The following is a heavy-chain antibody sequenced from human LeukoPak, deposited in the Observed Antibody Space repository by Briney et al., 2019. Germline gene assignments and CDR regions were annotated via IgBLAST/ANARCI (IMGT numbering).Heavy chain of an antibody. D-gene: IGHD6-13*01. Sequence: SETLSLTCAVSGGSISSSSYNWGWIRQPPGKGLEWIGSFDNSGSTYYNPSLKSRVTISVDTSKDQFSLKLTSVTAADTAVYYCARPPGIAAAWFDPWGQGTLVTVSS. J-gene: IGHJ5*02. CDR1: GGSISSSSYN. CDR3: ARPPGIAAAWFDP. CDR2: FDNSGST. V-gene: IGHV4-39*01.